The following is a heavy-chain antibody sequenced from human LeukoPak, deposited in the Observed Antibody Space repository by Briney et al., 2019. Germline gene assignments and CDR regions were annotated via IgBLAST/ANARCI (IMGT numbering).Heavy chain of an antibody. V-gene: IGHV4-39*01. J-gene: IGHJ5*02. CDR3: ARHIDNSRFDP. CDR2: MYYSGCT. D-gene: IGHD4-11*01. Sequence: SETLSLTCTVSGGSISSSTDYWGWVRRPPGKGLEWIGTMYYSGCTYYNPSLKSRVTISIDTSKNQFSLKLSSVTAADTAVYYCARHIDNSRFDPWGQGTLVTVSS. CDR1: GGSISSSTDY.